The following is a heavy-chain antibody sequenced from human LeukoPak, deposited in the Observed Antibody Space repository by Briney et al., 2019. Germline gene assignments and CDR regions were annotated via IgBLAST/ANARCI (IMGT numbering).Heavy chain of an antibody. D-gene: IGHD6-13*01. V-gene: IGHV4-39*07. CDR2: INHSGST. J-gene: IGHJ3*02. CDR1: GGSISSGGYY. CDR3: AREGVAKHDAFDI. Sequence: SETLSLTCTVSGGSISSGGYYWSWIRQPPGKGLEWIGEINHSGSTNYSPSLKSRVTISVDTSKNQFSLKLSSVTAADTAVYYCAREGVAKHDAFDIWGQGTMVTVSS.